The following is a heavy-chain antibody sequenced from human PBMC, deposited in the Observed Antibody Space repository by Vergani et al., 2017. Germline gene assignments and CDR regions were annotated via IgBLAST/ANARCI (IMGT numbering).Heavy chain of an antibody. D-gene: IGHD4-17*01. V-gene: IGHV3-43*02. Sequence: EVQLVESGGGLIQPGGSLRLSCAASGFTVSSNYMSWVRQAPGKGLEWVSLISWDGGSTYYADSVKGRFTISRDNSKNSLYLQMNSLRTEDTALYYCAKDTRDYGDYNYGTDVWGQGTTVTVSS. CDR3: AKDTRDYGDYNYGTDV. CDR2: ISWDGGST. CDR1: GFTVSSNY. J-gene: IGHJ6*02.